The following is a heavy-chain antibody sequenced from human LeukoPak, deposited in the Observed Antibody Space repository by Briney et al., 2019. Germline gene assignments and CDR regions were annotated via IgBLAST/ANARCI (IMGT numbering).Heavy chain of an antibody. J-gene: IGHJ4*02. D-gene: IGHD2-21*02. CDR3: GRVYCGGNCYSPPLPDY. CDR2: IWYDGRNK. CDR1: GFTFRIYG. V-gene: IGHV3-33*01. Sequence: PGRSLTLFCAASGFTFRIYGMQWVRQAPGKGRDGVACIWYDGRNKNYADSVKGRFTISRDNSKNTLFLQKNSLRAEDTAVYYCGRVYCGGNCYSPPLPDYWGQGTLVTVSA.